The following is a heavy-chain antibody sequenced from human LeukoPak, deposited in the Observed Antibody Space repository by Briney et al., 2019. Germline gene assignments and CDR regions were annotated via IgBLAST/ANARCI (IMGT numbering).Heavy chain of an antibody. CDR2: ISGTGTTI. CDR3: AVQITMIVVVPYFDY. CDR1: GLTFSDYY. D-gene: IGHD3-22*01. J-gene: IGHJ4*02. V-gene: IGHV3-11*04. Sequence: GGSLRLSCAASGLTFSDYYMTWIRQAPGKGLEWVSSISGTGTTIYPADSVRGRFTVSRDNARNSLFLHMNSLRAEDTAVYYCAVQITMIVVVPYFDYWGQGTLVTVSS.